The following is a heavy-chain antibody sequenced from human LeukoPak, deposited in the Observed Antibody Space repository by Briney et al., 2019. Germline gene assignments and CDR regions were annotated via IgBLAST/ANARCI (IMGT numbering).Heavy chain of an antibody. V-gene: IGHV3-23*01. Sequence: GGSLRLSCAASGFTFSSYAMSWVRQAPGKGLEWVSAISGNGGSTYYADSVKGRFTISRDNSKNTLYLQMNSLRAEDTAVYYCAKVHYDSSGYYLYYFDYWGQGTLVTVSS. D-gene: IGHD3-22*01. J-gene: IGHJ4*02. CDR1: GFTFSSYA. CDR2: ISGNGGST. CDR3: AKVHYDSSGYYLYYFDY.